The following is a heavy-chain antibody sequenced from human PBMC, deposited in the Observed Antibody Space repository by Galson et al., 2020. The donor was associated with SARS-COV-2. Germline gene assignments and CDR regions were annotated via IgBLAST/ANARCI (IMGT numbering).Heavy chain of an antibody. V-gene: IGHV3-11*06. CDR2: ISSSSSYT. Sequence: GGSLRLSCAASGFTFSDYYMSWIRQAPGKGLEWVSYISSSSSYTNYADSVKGRFTISSDNAKNSLYLQMNSLRAEDTAVYYCARLSSSWYPYGMDVWGQGTTVTVSS. D-gene: IGHD6-13*01. CDR3: ARLSSSWYPYGMDV. CDR1: GFTFSDYY. J-gene: IGHJ6*02.